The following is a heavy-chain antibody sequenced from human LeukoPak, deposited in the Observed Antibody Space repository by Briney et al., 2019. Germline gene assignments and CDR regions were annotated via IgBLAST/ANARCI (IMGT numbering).Heavy chain of an antibody. D-gene: IGHD3-10*01. CDR3: ARGRMYYYLPDY. J-gene: IGHJ4*02. Sequence: ASVRVSCKASGYTFTGYYVHWVRQAPGQGLEWMGSINPNSGGTNYAQKFQGTVTMTRDTSISTAYMELSRLRSDDTAVYYCARGRMYYYLPDYWGQGTLVTVSS. V-gene: IGHV1-2*02. CDR2: INPNSGGT. CDR1: GYTFTGYY.